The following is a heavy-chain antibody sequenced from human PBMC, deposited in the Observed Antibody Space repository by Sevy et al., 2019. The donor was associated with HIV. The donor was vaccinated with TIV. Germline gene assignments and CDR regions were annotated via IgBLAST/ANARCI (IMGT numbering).Heavy chain of an antibody. D-gene: IGHD7-27*01. V-gene: IGHV3-23*01. CDR3: AKFAGDFPHFDF. Sequence: GGSLRLSCAASGFTFSTYSMTWVRQAPGKGLEWVSGISDTGTSTYYTDSVEGRFTISRDNSKSTVYLHMNSLRAEDTALYYCAKFAGDFPHFDFWGQGTLVTVSS. J-gene: IGHJ4*02. CDR2: ISDTGTST. CDR1: GFTFSTYS.